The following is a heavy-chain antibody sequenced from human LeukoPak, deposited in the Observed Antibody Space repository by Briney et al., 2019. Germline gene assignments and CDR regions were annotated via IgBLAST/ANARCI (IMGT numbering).Heavy chain of an antibody. J-gene: IGHJ4*02. CDR3: VRGDSSNRHEFDY. Sequence: SETLSLTCTVSGGSINNYYWSWIRQPPGKGLEWIGNIHYSGSTNYNPSLKSRVTMSLDTSKYQFSPKLSSVTAADMAVYYCVRGDSSNRHEFDYWGQGTLVTVSS. CDR1: GGSINNYY. D-gene: IGHD6-19*01. CDR2: IHYSGST. V-gene: IGHV4-59*12.